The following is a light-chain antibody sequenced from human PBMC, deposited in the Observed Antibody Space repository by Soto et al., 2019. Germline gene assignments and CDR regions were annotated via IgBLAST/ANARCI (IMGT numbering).Light chain of an antibody. CDR1: QSVLYSSNNKNY. CDR2: WAS. V-gene: IGKV4-1*01. Sequence: DIVMTQSPDSLAVSLGERATINCKSSQSVLYSSNNKNYLAWYQQKPGQPPKLLMYWASTRESGSPDRFSGSGSGTDLTLTISILQAEDVAVYYCQQYYSTPWTFGPGTKVEIK. CDR3: QQYYSTPWT. J-gene: IGKJ1*01.